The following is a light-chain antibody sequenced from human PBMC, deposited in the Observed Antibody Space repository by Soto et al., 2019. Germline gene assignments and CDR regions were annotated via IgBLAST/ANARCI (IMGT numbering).Light chain of an antibody. J-gene: IGLJ3*02. CDR2: TDD. Sequence: QLVLTQPPSASGTPGQRVTISCSGSSSNIGSNTVNWYQQFPGMAPKLLMYTDDQRPSGVPDRFSGSKSGTSASLAISGLQSEDDSHYYCAAWDDSLDAWVFGGGTQLTVL. CDR3: AAWDDSLDAWV. CDR1: SSNIGSNT. V-gene: IGLV1-44*01.